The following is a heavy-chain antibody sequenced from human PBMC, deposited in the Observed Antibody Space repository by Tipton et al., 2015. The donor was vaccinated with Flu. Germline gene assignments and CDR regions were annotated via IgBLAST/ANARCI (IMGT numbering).Heavy chain of an antibody. J-gene: IGHJ6*02. D-gene: IGHD5-18*01. V-gene: IGHV4-34*01. Sequence: KPSETLSLTCAVYGGSFSGYYWSWIRQPPGKGLEWIGEINHSGSTSYNPSLKSRVTISIDSSKNQFSLKLSSVTAADTAVYYCAIGTIQLWPYYYYGMDVWGQGTTVTVSS. CDR1: GGSFSGYY. CDR2: INHSGST. CDR3: AIGTIQLWPYYYYGMDV.